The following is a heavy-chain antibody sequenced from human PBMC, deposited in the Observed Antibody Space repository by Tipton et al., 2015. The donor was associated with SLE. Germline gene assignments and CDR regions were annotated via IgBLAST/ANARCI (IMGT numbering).Heavy chain of an antibody. J-gene: IGHJ6*03. V-gene: IGHV3-30*18. Sequence: SLRLSCAASGFTFSSYGMHWVRQAPGKGLEWVAVISYDGSNKYYADSVKGRFTISRDNSKNTLYLQMNSLRAEDTAVYYCAKDVSSGWYQRYYMDVWGKGTTVTVSS. CDR2: ISYDGSNK. CDR3: AKDVSSGWYQRYYMDV. CDR1: GFTFSSYG. D-gene: IGHD6-19*01.